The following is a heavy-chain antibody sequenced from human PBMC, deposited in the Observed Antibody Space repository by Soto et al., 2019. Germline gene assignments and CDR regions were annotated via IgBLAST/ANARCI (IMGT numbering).Heavy chain of an antibody. CDR2: IKSKTDGGTA. CDR1: GFNLSHPW. D-gene: IGHD3-9*01. CDR3: TTGIYYDILTGYHNVAY. V-gene: IGHV3-15*01. J-gene: IGHJ4*02. Sequence: GGVPRLSCVASGFNLSHPWMTWVRQAAGKGLEWVGRIKSKTDGGTADYAAPVKGRATISRDDSKNTVYLQMNSLKTEDTAVYYCTTGIYYDILTGYHNVAYWGQGALVTVSS.